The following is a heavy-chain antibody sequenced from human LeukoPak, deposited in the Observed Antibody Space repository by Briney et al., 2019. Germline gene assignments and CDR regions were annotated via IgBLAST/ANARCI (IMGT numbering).Heavy chain of an antibody. J-gene: IGHJ4*02. CDR2: ISASGSST. V-gene: IGHV3-23*01. CDR3: AKVCGANCYYPDY. Sequence: GGSLGLSCAASGFTFSNYVMSWVRQAPGRGLEWVSAISASGSSTYHADSAKGRFTTSRDNSKNTLYLQMNSLRAEDTAIYYCAKVCGANCYYPDYWGQGAQVTVSS. CDR1: GFTFSNYV. D-gene: IGHD2-21*02.